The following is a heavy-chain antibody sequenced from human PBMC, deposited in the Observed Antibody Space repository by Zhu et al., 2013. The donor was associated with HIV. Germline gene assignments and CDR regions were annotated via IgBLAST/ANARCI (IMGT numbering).Heavy chain of an antibody. Sequence: QVQLVQSGAEVKKPGSSVKVSCKASGGTFSSYTISWVRQAPGQGLEWMGRIIPILGIANYAQKFQGRVTITADKSTSTAYMELSSLRSEDTAVYYCARSPLDPLTYYGMDVWGRRDHGHRLL. CDR1: GGTFSSYT. J-gene: IGHJ6*02. CDR2: IIPILGIA. CDR3: ARSPLDPLTYYGMDV. D-gene: IGHD1-1*01. V-gene: IGHV1-69*02.